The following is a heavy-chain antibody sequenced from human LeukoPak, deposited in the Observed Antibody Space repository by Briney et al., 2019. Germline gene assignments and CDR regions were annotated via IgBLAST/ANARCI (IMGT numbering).Heavy chain of an antibody. CDR2: IYYSGNT. J-gene: IGHJ4*02. D-gene: IGHD3-22*01. CDR3: ARNYYDSSGYYIDQFYFDY. Sequence: SGTLSLTCSVSGDSITSSSFYWGWIRQSPGKGLEWIGSIYYSGNTYYNPSLKSRLTISLDTSKNQFSLKLSSVTAADTAVYYCARNYYDSSGYYIDQFYFDYWGQGTLVTVSS. CDR1: GDSITSSSFY. V-gene: IGHV4-39*07.